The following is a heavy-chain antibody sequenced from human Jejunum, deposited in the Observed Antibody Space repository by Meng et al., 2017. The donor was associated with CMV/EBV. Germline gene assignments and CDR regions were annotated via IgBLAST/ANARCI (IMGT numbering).Heavy chain of an antibody. CDR1: GFCLDTGGVG. Sequence: SGFCLDTGGVGVGWIQQPPGKALEWLALIYWDDDKRYSPSLKSRHTITKDTSKNQVVLTMTNMDPVDTATYFCAHRRPLSAAGAFDYWGQGILVTVSS. CDR3: AHRRPLSAAGAFDY. CDR2: IYWDDDK. D-gene: IGHD6-13*01. J-gene: IGHJ4*02. V-gene: IGHV2-5*02.